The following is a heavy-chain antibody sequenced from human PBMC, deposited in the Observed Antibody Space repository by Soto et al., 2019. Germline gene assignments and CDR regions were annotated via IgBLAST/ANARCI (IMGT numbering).Heavy chain of an antibody. J-gene: IGHJ6*02. V-gene: IGHV3-9*01. CDR3: TTGRREKLWFGEFKMDV. CDR1: GFTFDDYA. Sequence: GGSLRLSCAASGFTFDDYAMHWVRQVPGKGLEWVSGINWNSGSIGYGDSVKGRFAISRDNAKNSLHLQMNSLKTEDTAVYYCTTGRREKLWFGEFKMDVWGQGTTVTVSS. CDR2: INWNSGSI. D-gene: IGHD3-10*01.